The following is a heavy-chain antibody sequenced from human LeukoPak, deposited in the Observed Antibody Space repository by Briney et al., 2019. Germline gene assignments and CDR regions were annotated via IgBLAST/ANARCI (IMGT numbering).Heavy chain of an antibody. D-gene: IGHD2-15*01. CDR1: GGSISSSSYY. CDR2: IYYSGST. CDR3: ARALPYRSGGSCYSGKYYFDY. Sequence: PSETLSLTCTVSGGSISSSSYYWGWIRQPPGKGLEWIGSIYYSGSTYYNPSLKSRVTISVDTSKNQFSLKLSSVTAADTAVYYCARALPYRSGGSCYSGKYYFDYWGQGTLVTVSS. V-gene: IGHV4-39*07. J-gene: IGHJ4*02.